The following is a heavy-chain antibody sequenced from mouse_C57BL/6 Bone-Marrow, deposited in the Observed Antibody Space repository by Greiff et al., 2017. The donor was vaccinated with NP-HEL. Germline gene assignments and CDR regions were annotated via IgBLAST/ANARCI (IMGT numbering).Heavy chain of an antibody. CDR3: AIMITTFFDY. CDR2: ISSGSSTI. D-gene: IGHD2-4*01. CDR1: GFTFSDYG. J-gene: IGHJ2*01. Sequence: EVHLVESGGGLVKPGGSLKLSCAASGFTFSDYGMHWVRQAPEKGLEWVAYISSGSSTIYYADTVKGRFTISRDNAKNTLFLQMTSLRSEDTAMYYCAIMITTFFDYWGQGTTLTVSS. V-gene: IGHV5-17*01.